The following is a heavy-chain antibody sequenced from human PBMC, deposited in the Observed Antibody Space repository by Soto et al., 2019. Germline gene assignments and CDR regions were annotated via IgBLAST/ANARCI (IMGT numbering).Heavy chain of an antibody. D-gene: IGHD2-15*01. CDR1: GYTFTSYG. CDR2: ISAYNGNT. J-gene: IGHJ6*02. V-gene: IGHV1-18*01. Sequence: ASVKVSCKASGYTFTSYGISWVRQAPGQGLEWMGWISAYNGNTNYAQKLQGRVTMTTDTSTSTAYMELRSLRSDDTAVYYCAGAVGVVVAAATMDVWGQGTTVTVSS. CDR3: AGAVGVVVAAATMDV.